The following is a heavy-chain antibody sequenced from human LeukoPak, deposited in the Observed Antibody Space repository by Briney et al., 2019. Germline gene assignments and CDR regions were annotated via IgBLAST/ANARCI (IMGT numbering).Heavy chain of an antibody. CDR3: TRDCSRAADD. J-gene: IGHJ4*02. Sequence: GGSLRLSCAASVFTFSGHCMSWVRQAPGKGLEWVANINQGGSDKYYVDSVKGRFTISRDNANNLLYLQMNSLRAEDTAVYYCTRDCSRAADDWGQGTLVTVSS. CDR2: INQGGSDK. CDR1: VFTFSGHC. V-gene: IGHV3-7*01. D-gene: IGHD6-25*01.